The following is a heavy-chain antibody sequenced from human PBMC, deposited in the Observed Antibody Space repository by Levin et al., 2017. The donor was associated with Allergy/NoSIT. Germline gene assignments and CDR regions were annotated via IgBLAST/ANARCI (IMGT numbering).Heavy chain of an antibody. D-gene: IGHD3-10*01. V-gene: IGHV3-73*01. CDR3: TSGRVGSGSYYNAPY. CDR2: IRSRAYSYAT. CDR1: GFTFSGSA. Sequence: GGSLRLSCAASGFTFSGSAMHWVRQASGKGLEWVGRIRSRAYSYATAYAASVKGRFTISRDDSKNTAYLQMNSLKTEDTAVYYCTSGRVGSGSYYNAPYWGQGTLVTVSS. J-gene: IGHJ4*02.